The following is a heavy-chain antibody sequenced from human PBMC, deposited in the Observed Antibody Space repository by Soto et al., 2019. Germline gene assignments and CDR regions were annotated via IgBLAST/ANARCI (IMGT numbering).Heavy chain of an antibody. CDR1: GFTFDNYA. CDR2: INWNGDST. V-gene: IGHV3-20*04. D-gene: IGHD3-10*01. Sequence: DVQLVESGGGVVRPGGSLRLSCAASGFTFDNYAMTWVRQAPGKGLEWVSGINWNGDSTGYADSVKGRFTISRDNAKNSLYLQMNSLRADDTALYYCARRFGLGGFFDYWGQGTLVTVSS. J-gene: IGHJ4*02. CDR3: ARRFGLGGFFDY.